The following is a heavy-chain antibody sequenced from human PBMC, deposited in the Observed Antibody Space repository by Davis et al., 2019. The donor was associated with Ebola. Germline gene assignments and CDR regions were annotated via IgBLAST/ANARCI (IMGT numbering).Heavy chain of an antibody. Sequence: GESLKISCAASGFTFSNAWMNWVRQAPGKGLEWVGRIKSKTDGGTTDYAAPVKGRFTISRDDSKNTLYLQMNSLKTEDTALYYCNTGTRNKVDRGYWGQGTLVTVSS. CDR3: NTGTRNKVDRGY. CDR1: GFTFSNAW. CDR2: IKSKTDGGTT. D-gene: IGHD5-12*01. J-gene: IGHJ4*02. V-gene: IGHV3-15*07.